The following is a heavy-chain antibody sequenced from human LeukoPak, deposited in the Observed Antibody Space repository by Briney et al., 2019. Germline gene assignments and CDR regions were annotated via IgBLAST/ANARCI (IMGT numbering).Heavy chain of an antibody. CDR3: ARGERWLLPPTDY. Sequence: GGSLRLSCAASGFTFSDYYMSWIRQAPGKGLEWVSYISSSGSTIYYADSVKGRFTISRDNARNSLYLQMNSLRADDTAVYYCARGERWLLPPTDYWGQGTLVTVSS. CDR2: ISSSGSTI. J-gene: IGHJ4*02. CDR1: GFTFSDYY. V-gene: IGHV3-11*04. D-gene: IGHD5-24*01.